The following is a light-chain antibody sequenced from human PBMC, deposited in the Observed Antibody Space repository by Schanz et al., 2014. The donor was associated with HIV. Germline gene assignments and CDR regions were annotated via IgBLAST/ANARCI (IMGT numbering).Light chain of an antibody. CDR3: STYTTSKTWV. Sequence: QSVLTQPPSVSGSPGQSITISCTGASMAFSSSNFVSWYQQHPGEPPRLIIYDVTSRPSGVSARFSGSKTGETASLTISGLQSEDEAEYYCSTYTTSKTWVFGGGTKLTVL. CDR2: DVT. V-gene: IGLV2-14*03. CDR1: SMAFSSSNF. J-gene: IGLJ3*02.